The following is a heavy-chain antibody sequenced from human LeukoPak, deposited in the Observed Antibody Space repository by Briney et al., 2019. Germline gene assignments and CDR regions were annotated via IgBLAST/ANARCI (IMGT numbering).Heavy chain of an antibody. V-gene: IGHV3-23*01. J-gene: IGHJ4*02. D-gene: IGHD4-23*01. CDR3: ANVYGGATFDY. CDR1: GFTFSSYA. CDR2: ISGSGGST. Sequence: GESLRLSCAASGFTFSSYAMSWVRQAPGKGLEWVSAISGSGGSTYYADSVKGRFTISRDNSKNTLYLQMNSLRAEDTAVYYCANVYGGATFDYWGQGTLVTVSS.